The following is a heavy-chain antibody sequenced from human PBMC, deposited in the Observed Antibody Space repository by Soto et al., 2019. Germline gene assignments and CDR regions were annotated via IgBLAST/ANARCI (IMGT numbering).Heavy chain of an antibody. V-gene: IGHV1-18*01. CDR2: ISAYNGNT. CDR3: AREVAAAGLIDY. Sequence: ASVTVSCKASGYTFTSYVISWVRQAPGQGLEWMGWISAYNGNTNYAQKLQGRVTMTTATSTSTAYMGLRSLRSDDTSVYYCAREVAAAGLIDYWGQGTLVTVSS. CDR1: GYTFTSYV. J-gene: IGHJ4*02. D-gene: IGHD6-13*01.